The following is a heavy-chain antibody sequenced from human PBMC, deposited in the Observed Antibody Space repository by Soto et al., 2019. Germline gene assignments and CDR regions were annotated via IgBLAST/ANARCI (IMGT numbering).Heavy chain of an antibody. CDR2: ISGSGGST. CDR3: AKEERQYYDFWSGYYPFDY. D-gene: IGHD3-3*01. J-gene: IGHJ4*02. Sequence: GGSLRLSCAASGFTFISYAMSWVRQAPGKGLEWVSAISGSGGSTYYADSVKGRFTISRDNSKNTLYLQMNSLRAEDTAVYYCAKEERQYYDFWSGYYPFDYWGQGTLVTVSS. V-gene: IGHV3-23*01. CDR1: GFTFISYA.